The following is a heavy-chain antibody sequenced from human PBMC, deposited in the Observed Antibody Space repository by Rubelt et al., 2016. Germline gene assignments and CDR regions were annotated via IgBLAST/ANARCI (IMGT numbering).Heavy chain of an antibody. CDR1: GYTFTSYA. V-gene: IGHV1-3*01. Sequence: QVQLVQSGAEVKKPGASVKVSCKASGYTFTSYAMHWVRQAPGQGLEWMGWINAGNGNTKYSQKFQGRVTITRDTSASTAYMELSSLRSEDTAVYYCARVIWGSGWSNNWFDPWGQGTLVTVSS. D-gene: IGHD6-19*01. CDR3: ARVIWGSGWSNNWFDP. J-gene: IGHJ5*02. CDR2: INAGNGNT.